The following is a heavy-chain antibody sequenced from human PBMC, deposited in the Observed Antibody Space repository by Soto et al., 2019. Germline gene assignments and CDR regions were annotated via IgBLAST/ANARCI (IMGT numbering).Heavy chain of an antibody. V-gene: IGHV4-4*02. CDR1: SGSISSSNW. J-gene: IGHJ6*03. CDR3: ARVGFYCSSTSVPKYYYYYYMDG. CDR2: IYHSGST. Sequence: SETLSLTCAVSSGSISSSNWWSWVRQPPGKGLEWIGEIYHSGSTNYNPSLKSRVTISVDKSKNQFSLKLSSVTAADTAVYYCARVGFYCSSTSVPKYYYYYYMDGRGKGTTVTVSS. D-gene: IGHD2-2*01.